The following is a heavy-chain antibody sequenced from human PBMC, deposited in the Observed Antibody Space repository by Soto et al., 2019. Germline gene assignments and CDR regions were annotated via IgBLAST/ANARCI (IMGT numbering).Heavy chain of an antibody. CDR2: IYYSGST. CDR1: GGSISSYY. CDR3: ARHGTGNSSGWYYYYYYYMDV. V-gene: IGHV4-59*08. D-gene: IGHD6-19*01. J-gene: IGHJ6*03. Sequence: PSETLSLTCTVSGGSISSYYWSWIRQPPGKGLEWIGYIYYSGSTNYNPSLKSRVTISVDTSKNQFSLKLSSVTAADTAVYYCARHGTGNSSGWYYYYYYYMDVWGKGTTVTVSS.